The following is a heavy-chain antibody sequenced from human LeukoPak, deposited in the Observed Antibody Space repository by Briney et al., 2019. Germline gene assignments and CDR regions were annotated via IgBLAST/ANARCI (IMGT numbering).Heavy chain of an antibody. J-gene: IGHJ4*02. D-gene: IGHD3-16*01. Sequence: PGGSLRLSCAASGFIVSSHSMSWVRQAPGKGLEWVSFIYSGGITYYTDSVEGRFIISRDHSKNTLYLQMNTLRAEDTAVYYCARETGSSYAYYFGYWGQGTLVTVSS. V-gene: IGHV3-66*01. CDR1: GFIVSSHS. CDR2: IYSGGIT. CDR3: ARETGSSYAYYFGY.